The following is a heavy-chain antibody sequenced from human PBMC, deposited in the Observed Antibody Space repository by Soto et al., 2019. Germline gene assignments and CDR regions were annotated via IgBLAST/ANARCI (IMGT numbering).Heavy chain of an antibody. J-gene: IGHJ4*02. V-gene: IGHV4-59*01. CDR2: IYYSGST. CDR1: GGSINNYY. Sequence: PSETLSLTCTASGGSINNYYWSWIRQPPGKGLEWIGYIYYSGSTNYNPSLKSRVTISVDTSKNQFSLKLSSVTAADPTVYYCARRYGGNFDYWGQGTLVTVSS. D-gene: IGHD1-26*01. CDR3: ARRYGGNFDY.